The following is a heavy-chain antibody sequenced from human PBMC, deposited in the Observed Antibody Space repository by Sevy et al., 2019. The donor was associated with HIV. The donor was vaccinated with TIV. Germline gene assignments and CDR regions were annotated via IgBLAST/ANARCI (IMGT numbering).Heavy chain of an antibody. CDR1: GYTFTGYG. CDR2: ISAYNGNT. Sequence: ASVKVSCKGSGYTFTGYGISWVRQAPGQGLEWMGWISAYNGNTNYAQRLQGRVTMTTDTSTSTAYMELRSLRSDDTAVYYCARDDLVLVGAGPNWFDPWGQGTLVTVSS. CDR3: ARDDLVLVGAGPNWFDP. D-gene: IGHD1-26*01. V-gene: IGHV1-18*04. J-gene: IGHJ5*02.